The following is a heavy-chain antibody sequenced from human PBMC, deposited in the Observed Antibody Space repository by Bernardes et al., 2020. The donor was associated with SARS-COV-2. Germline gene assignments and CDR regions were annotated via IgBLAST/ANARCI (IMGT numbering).Heavy chain of an antibody. D-gene: IGHD1-20*01. J-gene: IGHJ4*02. CDR2: ISGSGVST. CDR1: GFSFSSFA. CDR3: AKDTVNWDEDF. V-gene: IGHV3-23*01. Sequence: GGSLRLSCAASGFSFSSFAMSWVRQAPGKGLEWVSTISGSGVSTYYADAVKGRFTISRDNSRNTLSLQMNSLRAEDTALYFCAKDTVNWDEDFWGQGTLVTVSS.